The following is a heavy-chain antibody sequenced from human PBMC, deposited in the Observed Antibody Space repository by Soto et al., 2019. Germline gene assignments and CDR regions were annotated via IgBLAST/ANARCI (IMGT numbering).Heavy chain of an antibody. CDR3: ARSPGGGSSSWYEF. CDR1: GYTFTSYG. CDR2: ISAYNGNT. V-gene: IGHV1-18*01. Sequence: QVQLVQSGAEVKKPGASVKVSCKASGYTFTSYGISWVRQAPGQGLEWMGWISAYNGNTNYAQNLQGRVTMTTDTSTNTAYMEVRSLRSDDTAVYYCARSPGGGSSSWYEFWGQGTLVTVSS. D-gene: IGHD6-13*01. J-gene: IGHJ5*01.